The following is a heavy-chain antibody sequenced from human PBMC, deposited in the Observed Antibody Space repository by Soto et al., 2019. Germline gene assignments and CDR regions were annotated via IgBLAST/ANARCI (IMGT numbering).Heavy chain of an antibody. CDR1: GFSLTTPGVG. V-gene: IGHV2-5*01. CDR3: AHRRRVGSYSEPAVDY. J-gene: IGHJ4*02. Sequence: QITLKESGPTLVKPTQTLTLSCTVSGFSLTTPGVGVGWIRQPPGKALQWLALIYWNDADYFNPSLTSRLTITRDTSTNQAVLTMTNMDPVDTATYFCAHRRRVGSYSEPAVDYWGQGTQVIGSS. CDR2: IYWNDAD. D-gene: IGHD3-10*01.